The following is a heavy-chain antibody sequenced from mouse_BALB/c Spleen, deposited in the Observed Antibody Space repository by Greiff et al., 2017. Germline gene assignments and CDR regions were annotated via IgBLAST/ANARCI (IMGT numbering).Heavy chain of an antibody. D-gene: IGHD2-1*01. J-gene: IGHJ1*01. Sequence: QVQLKESGPGLVAPSQSLSITCTVSGFSLTSYGVHWVRQPPGKGLEWLGVIWAGGSPNYNSALMSRLSISKDNSKSQVFLKMNSLQTDETAMYYCARDGDGNYEGYFDGWGAGTTVTVSS. CDR3: ARDGDGNYEGYFDG. CDR2: IWAGGSP. V-gene: IGHV2-9*02. CDR1: GFSLTSYG.